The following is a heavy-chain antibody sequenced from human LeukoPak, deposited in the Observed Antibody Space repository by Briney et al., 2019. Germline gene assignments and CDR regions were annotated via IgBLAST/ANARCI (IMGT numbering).Heavy chain of an antibody. CDR1: GFTFSDYY. V-gene: IGHV3-11*05. J-gene: IGHJ4*02. CDR2: ISSSSSYT. D-gene: IGHD3-3*01. CDR3: ARDENGRFDLDY. Sequence: GGSLRLSCAASGFTFSDYYMSWIRQAPGKGLEWVSYISSSSSYTNYADSVKGRFTISRDNAKNSLYLQMNTLRAEDTAVYYCARDENGRFDLDYWGQGTLVTVSS.